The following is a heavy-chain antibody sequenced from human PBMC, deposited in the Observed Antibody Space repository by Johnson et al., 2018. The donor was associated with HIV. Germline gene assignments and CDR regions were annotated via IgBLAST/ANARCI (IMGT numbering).Heavy chain of an antibody. D-gene: IGHD1-26*01. CDR1: GFTFSSYD. J-gene: IGHJ3*02. CDR3: AKEWSAFDI. V-gene: IGHV3-13*01. CDR2: IGTAGDT. Sequence: VQLVESGGGLVQPGGSLRLSCAASGFTFSSYDMHWVRQATGKGLEWVSAIGTAGDTYYPGSVKGRFTISRDNAKSSVILQVNSLTAEDTATYYCAKEWSAFDIWGQGTMVTVAA.